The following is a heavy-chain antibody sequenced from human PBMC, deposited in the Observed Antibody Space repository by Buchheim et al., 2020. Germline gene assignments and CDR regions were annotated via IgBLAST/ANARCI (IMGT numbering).Heavy chain of an antibody. CDR3: ARDTLMGSGSYPPDYYGMDV. D-gene: IGHD3-10*01. Sequence: QVQLVESGGGVVQPGRSLRLSCAASGFTFSSYAMHWVRQAPGKGLEWVAVISYDGSNKYYADSVKGRFTISRDNSKNTLYLQMNSLRAEDTAVYYCARDTLMGSGSYPPDYYGMDVWGQGTT. CDR1: GFTFSSYA. V-gene: IGHV3-30-3*01. J-gene: IGHJ6*02. CDR2: ISYDGSNK.